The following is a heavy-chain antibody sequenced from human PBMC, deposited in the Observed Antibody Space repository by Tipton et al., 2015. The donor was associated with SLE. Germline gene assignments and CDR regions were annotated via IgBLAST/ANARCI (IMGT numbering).Heavy chain of an antibody. D-gene: IGHD1-7*01. Sequence: SLRLSCAASGFTFDDYAMHWVRQAPGKGLEWVSGINWNGGSTGYADSVKGRFTISRDNAKNSLYLQMNSLRAEDTALYYCAREVELRGYYYGMDVWGQGTTVTVSS. CDR1: GFTFDDYA. CDR2: INWNGGST. V-gene: IGHV3-20*04. CDR3: AREVELRGYYYGMDV. J-gene: IGHJ6*02.